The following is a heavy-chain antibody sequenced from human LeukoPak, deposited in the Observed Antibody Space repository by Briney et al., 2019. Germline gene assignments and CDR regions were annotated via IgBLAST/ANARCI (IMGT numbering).Heavy chain of an antibody. Sequence: PGGSLRLSCAASGSTFSSYAMSWVRQAPGKGLEWVSAISGSGGSTYYADSVKGRFTISRDNARNSLFLQMNSLRAEDTAVYYCARVQDGSSWYEYFQHWGQGTLVTVSS. CDR3: ARVQDGSSWYEYFQH. J-gene: IGHJ1*01. CDR1: GSTFSSYA. CDR2: ISGSGGST. D-gene: IGHD6-13*01. V-gene: IGHV3-23*01.